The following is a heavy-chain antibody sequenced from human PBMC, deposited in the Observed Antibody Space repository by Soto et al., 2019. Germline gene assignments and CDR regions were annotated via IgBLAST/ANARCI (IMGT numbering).Heavy chain of an antibody. CDR1: GFTVSSHY. J-gene: IGHJ5*02. CDR2: IYSGGST. D-gene: IGHD6-13*01. V-gene: IGHV3-53*01. CDR3: ARGPEGSSSSLAVDGGWFDP. Sequence: EVQLVESGGGLIQPGGSLRLSCAASGFTVSSHYMSWVRQAPGKGLEWVSVIYSGGSTYYADSVKGRFTISRDNSKNTLYLQMNSLRAEDTAVYYCARGPEGSSSSLAVDGGWFDPWGQGTLVTVSS.